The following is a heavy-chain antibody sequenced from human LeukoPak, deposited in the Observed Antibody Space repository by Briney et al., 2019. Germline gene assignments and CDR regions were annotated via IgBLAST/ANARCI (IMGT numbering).Heavy chain of an antibody. V-gene: IGHV3-30*02. CDR3: AMGMHGMDV. CDR2: IRFDGSNE. D-gene: IGHD2-8*01. Sequence: NPGGSLRLSCAASGFTLSSYGVHWVRQAPGKGLEWVAFIRFDGSNENYADSVKGRFTISRDNAKNTLYLQMNSLRAEDTAVYYCAMGMHGMDVWGQGTTVTVSS. J-gene: IGHJ6*02. CDR1: GFTLSSYG.